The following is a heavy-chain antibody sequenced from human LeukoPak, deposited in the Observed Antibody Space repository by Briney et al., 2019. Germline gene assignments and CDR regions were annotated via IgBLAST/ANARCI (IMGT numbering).Heavy chain of an antibody. D-gene: IGHD2-15*01. CDR1: GFIFDEYA. V-gene: IGHV3-49*04. CDR3: SRGGRRCSGGSCSHYYYMDV. CDR2: IRSKVYGRTI. J-gene: IGHJ6*03. Sequence: GGSLRLSCVGSGFIFDEYAMTWVRQAPGEGLEWEGFIRSKVYGRTIEYAASVEGRFTISRDDSRSTAYLQMNSLKTEDTAVYYCSRGGRRCSGGSCSHYYYMDVWGKGTTVTISS.